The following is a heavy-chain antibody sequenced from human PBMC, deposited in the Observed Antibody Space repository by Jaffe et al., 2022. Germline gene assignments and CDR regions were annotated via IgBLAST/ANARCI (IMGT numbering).Heavy chain of an antibody. CDR2: INAGNGNT. J-gene: IGHJ4*02. Sequence: QVQLVQSGAEVKKPGASVKVSCKASGYTFTSYAMHWVRQAPGQRLEWMGWINAGNGNTKYSQKFQGRVTITRDTSASTAYMELSSLRSEDTAVYYCARSGSGWYWYFDYWGQGTLVTVSS. D-gene: IGHD6-19*01. CDR1: GYTFTSYA. CDR3: ARSGSGWYWYFDY. V-gene: IGHV1-3*01.